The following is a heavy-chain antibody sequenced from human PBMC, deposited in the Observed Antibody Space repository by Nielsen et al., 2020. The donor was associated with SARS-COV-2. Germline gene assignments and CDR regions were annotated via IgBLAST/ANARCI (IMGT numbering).Heavy chain of an antibody. Sequence: SLKISCAASGFTFDDYAMHWVRQAPGKGLEWVSGISWNSGSIGYADSVKGRFTISRDNAKNSLYLQMNSLRAEDTAIYFCATDSPIGVVIYALAHWGQGTPVTVSS. CDR1: GFTFDDYA. CDR2: ISWNSGSI. J-gene: IGHJ4*02. CDR3: ATDSPIGVVIYALAH. D-gene: IGHD3-3*01. V-gene: IGHV3-9*01.